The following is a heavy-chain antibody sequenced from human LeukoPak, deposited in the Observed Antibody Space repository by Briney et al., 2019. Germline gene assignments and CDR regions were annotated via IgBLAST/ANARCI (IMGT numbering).Heavy chain of an antibody. D-gene: IGHD6-19*01. Sequence: SETLSLTCTVSGGSISSYYWSWIRQPPGKGLEWIGEINHSGSTNYNPSLKSRVTISVDTSKNQFSLKLSSVTAADTAVYYCARGKVREQWLVLTVVLFDYWGQGTLVTVSS. V-gene: IGHV4-34*01. CDR2: INHSGST. CDR3: ARGKVREQWLVLTVVLFDY. CDR1: GGSISSYY. J-gene: IGHJ4*02.